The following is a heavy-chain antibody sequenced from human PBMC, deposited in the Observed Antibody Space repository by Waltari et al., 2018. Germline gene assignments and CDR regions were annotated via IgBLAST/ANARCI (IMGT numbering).Heavy chain of an antibody. CDR1: FSSYA. Sequence: FSSYAISWVRQAPGQGLEWMGGIIPIFGTANYAQKFQGRVTITTDESTSTAYMELSSLRSEDTAVYYCARVGPYNWNYDLHYWGQGTLVTVSS. CDR2: IIPIFGTA. V-gene: IGHV1-69*05. J-gene: IGHJ4*02. CDR3: ARVGPYNWNYDLHY. D-gene: IGHD1-7*01.